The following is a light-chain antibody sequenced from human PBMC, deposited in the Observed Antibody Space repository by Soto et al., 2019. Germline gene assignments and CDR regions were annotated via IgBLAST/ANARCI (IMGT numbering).Light chain of an antibody. J-gene: IGKJ1*01. CDR1: QSVSDK. CDR3: QQYDNWPRT. CDR2: HAS. V-gene: IGKV3-15*01. Sequence: EIVMTQSPGTLSVSPGERATLSCRASQSVSDKLAWYQQKPGQAPRLLIYHASARVTGIPARFSGSGSGTEFTLTISGLQSEDFAVYYCQQYDNWPRTFGQGTKVDIK.